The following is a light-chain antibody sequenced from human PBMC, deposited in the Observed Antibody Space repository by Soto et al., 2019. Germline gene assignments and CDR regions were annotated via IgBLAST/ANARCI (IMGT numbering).Light chain of an antibody. CDR1: QGIRND. Sequence: DIQMTQSPSSLSASVGDRVTITCRASQGIRNDLVWYQQKPGKAPKRLIYDASSLQSGVPSRFSGSGSGTEFTLTISSLQPEDFANYFCLQHNTYIGTWTFGQGTKVDIK. V-gene: IGKV1-17*01. J-gene: IGKJ1*01. CDR2: DAS. CDR3: LQHNTYIGTWT.